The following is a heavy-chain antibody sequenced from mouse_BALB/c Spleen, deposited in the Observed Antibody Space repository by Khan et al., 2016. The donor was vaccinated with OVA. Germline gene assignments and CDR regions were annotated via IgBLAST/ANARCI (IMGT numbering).Heavy chain of an antibody. D-gene: IGHD1-1*01. J-gene: IGHJ4*01. CDR2: INTHSGVP. Sequence: QIQLVQSGPELKKPGETVRISCKASGFTFTTAGIQWVQKMPGKGLKWIGRINTHSGVPKYAEDFTGRFAFSMEISVNTAYLQITNLKNGDTVTDFCARGGATYERNDGGAMEYWGQGTSVTVSS. V-gene: IGHV9-4*02. CDR3: ARGGATYERNDGGAMEY. CDR1: GFTFTTAG.